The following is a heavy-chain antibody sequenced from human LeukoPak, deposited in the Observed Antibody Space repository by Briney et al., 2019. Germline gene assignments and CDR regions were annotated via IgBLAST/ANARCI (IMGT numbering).Heavy chain of an antibody. D-gene: IGHD5-24*01. CDR1: GYSFTSYW. V-gene: IGHV5-51*01. J-gene: IGHJ4*02. CDR2: IYPGDSDT. CDR3: ARAQMATIPYLDY. Sequence: GESLKISCKGSGYSFTSYWIGWVRQMPGKGLEWMGIIYPGDSDTRYSPSFQGQVTISADKSISTAYLQWSSLKASDTAMNYCARAQMATIPYLDYWGQGTLVTVSS.